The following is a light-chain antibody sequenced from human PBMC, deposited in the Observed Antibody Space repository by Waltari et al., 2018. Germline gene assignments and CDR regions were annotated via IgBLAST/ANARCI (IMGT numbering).Light chain of an antibody. Sequence: QSVLTQPPSASGTPGQGVTISCSGSRSNIGTNTVHWSRQLPGTAPKVLIYSNNQRPSGVPDRLSGSKSGTSASLAVSGLQSEDEGDYYCATWDDSLNGVVFGGGTKLTVL. CDR2: SNN. CDR1: RSNIGTNT. J-gene: IGLJ2*01. V-gene: IGLV1-44*01. CDR3: ATWDDSLNGVV.